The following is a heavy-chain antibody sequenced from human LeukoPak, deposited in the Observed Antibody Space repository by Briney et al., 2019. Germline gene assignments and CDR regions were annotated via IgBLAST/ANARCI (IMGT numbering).Heavy chain of an antibody. J-gene: IGHJ4*02. Sequence: GASVEVSCKASGYTFTSYGISWVRQAPGQGLEWMGWISGDNGDTNYAQKLQGRVTMTTDTSTSTAYMELRSLRYDDTAVYYCARGRYGVRSGSCDYWGQGTLVTVSS. D-gene: IGHD1-26*01. CDR3: ARGRYGVRSGSCDY. CDR1: GYTFTSYG. V-gene: IGHV1-18*01. CDR2: ISGDNGDT.